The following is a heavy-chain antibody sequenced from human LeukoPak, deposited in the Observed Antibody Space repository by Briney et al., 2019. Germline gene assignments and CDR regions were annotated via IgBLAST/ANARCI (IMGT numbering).Heavy chain of an antibody. CDR2: IYTSGST. Sequence: SETLSLTCTVSGGTISSYCWSWIRQPAGKGLEWIGRIYTSGSTNYTPSLKSRVTMSVDTSKNQSSLKLSSVTAADTAVYYCARGRPNRYSGSYYDYWGQGTLVTVSS. CDR1: GGTISSYC. J-gene: IGHJ4*02. CDR3: ARGRPNRYSGSYYDY. V-gene: IGHV4-4*07. D-gene: IGHD1-26*01.